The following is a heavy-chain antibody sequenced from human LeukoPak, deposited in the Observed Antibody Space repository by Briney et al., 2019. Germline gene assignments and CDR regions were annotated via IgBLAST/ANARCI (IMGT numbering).Heavy chain of an antibody. CDR3: AREASEIVMVTAQFDC. CDR2: INPSSGGT. CDR1: GYTFTGYS. Sequence: GASVKVSCKASGYTFTGYSMHWVRQAPGQGLEWMGRINPSSGGTNYAQKFQGRVTMTRDTSISTAYMELRLGSDDTAVYYCAREASEIVMVTAQFDCWGQGTLVTVS. V-gene: IGHV1-2*06. J-gene: IGHJ4*02. D-gene: IGHD2-21*02.